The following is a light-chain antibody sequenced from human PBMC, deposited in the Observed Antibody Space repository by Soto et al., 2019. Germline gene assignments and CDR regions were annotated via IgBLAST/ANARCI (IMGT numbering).Light chain of an antibody. CDR2: DVS. Sequence: IVLTQSPGTLSLSPGERATLSCRASQRVPTKYLAWFQQKPGQAPRLLMNDVSTMVTGFPDRFSGSGSETDFTLTISRLEPEDFAVYYCQHYGDSPSFGGGTKVEMK. J-gene: IGKJ4*01. CDR1: QRVPTKY. CDR3: QHYGDSPS. V-gene: IGKV3-20*01.